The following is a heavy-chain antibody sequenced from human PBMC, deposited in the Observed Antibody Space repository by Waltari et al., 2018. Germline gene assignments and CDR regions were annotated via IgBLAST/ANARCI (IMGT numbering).Heavy chain of an antibody. V-gene: IGHV4-39*07. D-gene: IGHD5-18*01. Sequence: QLQLQESGPGLVKPSETLSLTCTVSGGSISSSSYYCGWIRQPPGKGLEWIGSIDYSGRTYYNPSLKSRVTISVDTSKNQFSLKLSSVTAADTAVYYCARSPSPAMDIDYWGQGTLVTVSS. CDR3: ARSPSPAMDIDY. J-gene: IGHJ4*02. CDR1: GGSISSSSYY. CDR2: IDYSGRT.